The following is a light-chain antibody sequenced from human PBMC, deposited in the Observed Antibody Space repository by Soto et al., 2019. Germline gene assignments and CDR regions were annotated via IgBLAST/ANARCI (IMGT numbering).Light chain of an antibody. CDR1: SSDVGGYNC. J-gene: IGLJ1*01. Sequence: QSALTQPASVSGSPGQSIAISCTGTSSDVGGYNCVSWYQQHPGKAPKLMIFDVTNRTSGVSNRFSGSKSGNTASLTISGLQAEDEADYYGSSDASGGNYVFGTGTKLTVL. CDR3: SSDASGGNYV. CDR2: DVT. V-gene: IGLV2-14*01.